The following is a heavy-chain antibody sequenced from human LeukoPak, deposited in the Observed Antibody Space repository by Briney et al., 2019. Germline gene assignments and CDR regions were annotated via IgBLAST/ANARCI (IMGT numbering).Heavy chain of an antibody. CDR2: INPNSGGT. D-gene: IGHD3-16*01. Sequence: ASVKVSCKASGYTFTGYYMHWVRQAPGQGLEWMGWINPNSGGTNYAQKFQGTVTMTRDTSISAAYLELSGLTSDDTAMYYCARDPIGDYPLYYFDYWGQGTLVTVSS. J-gene: IGHJ4*02. V-gene: IGHV1-2*02. CDR3: ARDPIGDYPLYYFDY. CDR1: GYTFTGYY.